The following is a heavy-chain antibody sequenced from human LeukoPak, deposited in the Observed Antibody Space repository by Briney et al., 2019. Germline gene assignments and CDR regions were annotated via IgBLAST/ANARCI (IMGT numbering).Heavy chain of an antibody. Sequence: QTGGSLRLSCAASGFTFSSYAMSWVRQAPGKGLEWVAFIRYDGSNKYYADSVKGRFTISRDNSKNTLYLQMNSLRAEDTAVYYCAKDYYYGSGSYHPSYYYYYMDVWGKGTTVTISS. CDR3: AKDYYYGSGSYHPSYYYYYMDV. CDR1: GFTFSSYA. CDR2: IRYDGSNK. J-gene: IGHJ6*03. V-gene: IGHV3-30*02. D-gene: IGHD3-10*01.